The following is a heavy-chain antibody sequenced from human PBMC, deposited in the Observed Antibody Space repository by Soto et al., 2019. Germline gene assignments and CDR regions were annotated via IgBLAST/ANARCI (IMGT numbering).Heavy chain of an antibody. Sequence: QIHLVQSGAEVKKPGASVKVSCKGSGYGFTTYGITWVRQAPGQGLEWMAWISAHNGNTNYAQKLQGRVTVTRETSTSTAYMELRSLRSDVTAVYYCGRGRYGDYWGQGALVTVSS. CDR1: GYGFTTYG. D-gene: IGHD1-1*01. J-gene: IGHJ4*02. CDR2: ISAHNGNT. V-gene: IGHV1-18*01. CDR3: GRGRYGDY.